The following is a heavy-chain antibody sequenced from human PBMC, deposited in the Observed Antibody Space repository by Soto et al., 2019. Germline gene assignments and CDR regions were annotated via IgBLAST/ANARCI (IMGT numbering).Heavy chain of an antibody. CDR2: IHYSGST. CDR3: ARVPAVASTIPSLWFDP. D-gene: IGHD6-19*01. V-gene: IGHV4-59*01. CDR1: GGSISRYY. J-gene: IGHJ5*02. Sequence: SETLSLTCNVSGGSISRYYWSWIRQPPGKGLEWIGYIHYSGSTKYNPSLKSRVTISVDTSKNQFSLKLTSVTAADTAVYFCARVPAVASTIPSLWFDPWGQGTLVTVSS.